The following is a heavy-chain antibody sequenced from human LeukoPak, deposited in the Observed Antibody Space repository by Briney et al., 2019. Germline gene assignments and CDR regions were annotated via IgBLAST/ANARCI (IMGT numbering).Heavy chain of an antibody. D-gene: IGHD6-13*01. J-gene: IGHJ4*02. CDR1: GFTFSTYA. V-gene: IGHV3-23*01. CDR3: AKATPIAAAGYFDF. Sequence: GGSLRLSCAASGFTFSTYAMSWVRQAPGKGLEWVSAIRGSGDSTYYANSVKGRFTISRDNSKNTLYLQMNSLRAEDTAIYYCAKATPIAAAGYFDFWGQGTLVSVSS. CDR2: IRGSGDST.